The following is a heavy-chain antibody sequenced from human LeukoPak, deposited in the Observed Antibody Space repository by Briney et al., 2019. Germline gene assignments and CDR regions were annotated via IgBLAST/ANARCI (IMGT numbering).Heavy chain of an antibody. D-gene: IGHD3-22*01. V-gene: IGHV3-23*01. J-gene: IGHJ4*02. CDR3: ARDDSSGSYDY. Sequence: GGSLRLSCAASGFTFSSYAMSWVRQAPGKGLEGVSAISGSGGSTYYADSVKGRFTISRDNSKNTLYLQMNSLRAEDTAVYYCARDDSSGSYDYWGQGTLVTVSS. CDR1: GFTFSSYA. CDR2: ISGSGGST.